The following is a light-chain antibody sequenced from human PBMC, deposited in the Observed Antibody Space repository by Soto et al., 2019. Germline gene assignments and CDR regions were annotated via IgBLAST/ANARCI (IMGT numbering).Light chain of an antibody. CDR1: SSDFGDDKY. J-gene: IGLJ3*02. Sequence: QLVLTQPASVSGSPGQSITVSCTGSSSDFGDDKYVSWYQQQPGKGPNLLIYGVNRRPSGISNRFSGSKSGNTASLTISGLQVEDEAEYFCGSFTTSRIWVFGGGTKLTVL. CDR2: GVN. CDR3: GSFTTSRIWV. V-gene: IGLV2-14*03.